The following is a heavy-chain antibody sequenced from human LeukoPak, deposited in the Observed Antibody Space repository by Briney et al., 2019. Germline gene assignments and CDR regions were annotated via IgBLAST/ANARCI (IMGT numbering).Heavy chain of an antibody. CDR1: GGSISSSSYY. CDR3: ARPGGTRQQLSGYSGYDNPGVESKPAGY. D-gene: IGHD5-12*01. CDR2: IYYSGST. Sequence: PSETLSLTCTVSGGSISSSSYYWGWIRQPPGKGLEWIGSIYYSGSTYYNPSLKSRVTISVDTSKNQFSLKLSSVTAADTAVYYCARPGGTRQQLSGYSGYDNPGVESKPAGYWGQGTLVTVSS. J-gene: IGHJ4*02. V-gene: IGHV4-39*01.